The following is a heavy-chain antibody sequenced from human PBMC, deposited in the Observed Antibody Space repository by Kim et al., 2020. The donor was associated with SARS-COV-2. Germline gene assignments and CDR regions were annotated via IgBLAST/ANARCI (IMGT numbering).Heavy chain of an antibody. CDR3: ARATYYDILTGYYNPGGLYYYYYYGMDV. CDR1: GFTFSSYS. J-gene: IGHJ6*02. D-gene: IGHD3-9*01. CDR2: ISSSSSYI. V-gene: IGHV3-21*01. Sequence: GGSLRLSCAASGFTFSSYSMNWVRQAPGKGLEWVSSISSSSSYIYYADSVKGRFTISRDNAKNSLYLQMNSLRAEDTAVYYCARATYYDILTGYYNPGGLYYYYYYGMDVWGQGTTVTVSS.